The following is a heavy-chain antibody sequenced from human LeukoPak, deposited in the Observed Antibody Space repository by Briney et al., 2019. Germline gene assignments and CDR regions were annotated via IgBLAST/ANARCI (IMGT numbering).Heavy chain of an antibody. CDR3: ARVKALYCSGGSCYHASAFDI. D-gene: IGHD2-15*01. J-gene: IGHJ3*02. CDR1: GFTFSSYA. CDR2: ISYDGSNK. V-gene: IGHV3-30-3*01. Sequence: GGSLRLSCAASGFTFSSYAMHWVRQAPGKGLEWVAVISYDGSNKYYADSVKGRFTISRDNSKNTLYLQMNSLRAEDTAVYYCARVKALYCSGGSCYHASAFDIWGQGTTVTVSS.